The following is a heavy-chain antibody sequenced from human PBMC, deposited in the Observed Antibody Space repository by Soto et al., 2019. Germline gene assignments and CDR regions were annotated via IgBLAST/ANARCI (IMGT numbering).Heavy chain of an antibody. V-gene: IGHV2-70*01. J-gene: IGHJ4*02. Sequence: VSGPTLVNPTQTLTLTCTFSGFSLSTSGMCVSWIRQPPGKALEWLALIDWDDDKYYSTSLKTRLTISKDTSKNQVVLAMTNMDPVDTATYYCARTPRGEVIPTAPSLYFDYWGQGTLVTVSS. D-gene: IGHD3-10*01. CDR3: ARTPRGEVIPTAPSLYFDY. CDR2: IDWDDDK. CDR1: GFSLSTSGMC.